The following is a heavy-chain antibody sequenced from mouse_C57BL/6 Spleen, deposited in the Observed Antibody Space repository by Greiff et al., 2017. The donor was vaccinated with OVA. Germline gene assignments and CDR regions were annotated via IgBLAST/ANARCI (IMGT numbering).Heavy chain of an antibody. J-gene: IGHJ4*01. Sequence: VQLQQSGAELVKPGASVKLSCKASGYTFTSYWMHWVKQRPGQGLEWIGMIHPNSGSTNYNEKFKSKATLTVDKSSSTAYMQLSSLTAEYSAVYYCARRDYGYAMDYWGQGTSVTVSS. CDR2: IHPNSGST. V-gene: IGHV1-64*01. CDR1: GYTFTSYW. D-gene: IGHD2-4*01. CDR3: ARRDYGYAMDY.